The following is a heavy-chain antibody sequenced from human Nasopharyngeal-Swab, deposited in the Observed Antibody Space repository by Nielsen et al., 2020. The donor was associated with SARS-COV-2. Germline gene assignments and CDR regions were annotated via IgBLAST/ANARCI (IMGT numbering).Heavy chain of an antibody. CDR1: GYTLTELS. J-gene: IGHJ4*02. CDR2: FDPEDGET. D-gene: IGHD3-22*01. V-gene: IGHV1-24*01. CDR3: ATGERDYYDSSGYMID. Sequence: ASVKVSCKVSGYTLTELSMHWVRQAPGKGLEWMGGFDPEDGETIYAQKFQGRVTMTEDTSTDTAYMELSSLRSEDTAVYYCATGERDYYDSSGYMIDWGQGTLVTVSS.